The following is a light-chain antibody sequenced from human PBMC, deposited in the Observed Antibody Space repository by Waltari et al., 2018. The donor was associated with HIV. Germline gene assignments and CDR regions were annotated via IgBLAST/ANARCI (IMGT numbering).Light chain of an antibody. V-gene: IGKV1-33*01. Sequence: DTQMLQPPTSLSASLGHRLTITRQASQDISIYLNWYKQKPGKAPKLLIYGASDLETGVPSRFSGSGSGTDFTFTISSLQPADIATYYCQQYDDVPVTFGPGTTVEIK. CDR1: QDISIY. CDR3: QQYDDVPVT. CDR2: GAS. J-gene: IGKJ3*01.